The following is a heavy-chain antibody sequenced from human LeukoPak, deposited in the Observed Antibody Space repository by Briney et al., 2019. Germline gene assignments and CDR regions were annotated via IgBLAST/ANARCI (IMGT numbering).Heavy chain of an antibody. CDR2: INPNSGGT. V-gene: IGHV1-2*02. Sequence: ASVKVSCKASGYTFTGYYMHWVRQAPGQGLEWMGWINPNSGGTNYARKFQGRVTMTRDTSISTAYMELSRLRSDDTAVYYCARVFQKQLSDYWGQGSLVTVSS. CDR1: GYTFTGYY. CDR3: ARVFQKQLSDY. J-gene: IGHJ4*02. D-gene: IGHD6-13*01.